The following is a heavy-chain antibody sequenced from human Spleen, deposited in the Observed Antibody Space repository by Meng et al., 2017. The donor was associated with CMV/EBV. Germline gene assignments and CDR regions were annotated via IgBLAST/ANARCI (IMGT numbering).Heavy chain of an antibody. CDR2: IRPNNGET. V-gene: IGHV1-2*02. CDR3: ARDYDWGADY. D-gene: IGHD3-9*01. J-gene: IGHJ4*02. CDR1: GYTFSDYY. Sequence: ASVKVSCKASGYTFSDYYIHWVRQAPGQGLEWMGWIRPNNGETNYAQEFQGRITVTSDSSFNTVYMELSRLTSDDTAVYYCARDYDWGADYWGQGTLVTVSS.